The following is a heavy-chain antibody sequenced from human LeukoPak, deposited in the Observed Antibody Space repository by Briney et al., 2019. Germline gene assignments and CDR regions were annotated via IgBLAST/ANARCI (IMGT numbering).Heavy chain of an antibody. Sequence: ASVKVSCKASGYTFTNYGISWVRQAPGQGLEWMGWISVYNGNTNYAQNVQGRVTMTTDTSTSTAYMELRSLRSDDTAVYYCARGRDGYNTTADYWGQGTLVTVSS. CDR3: ARGRDGYNTTADY. D-gene: IGHD5-24*01. CDR2: ISVYNGNT. V-gene: IGHV1-18*01. J-gene: IGHJ4*02. CDR1: GYTFTNYG.